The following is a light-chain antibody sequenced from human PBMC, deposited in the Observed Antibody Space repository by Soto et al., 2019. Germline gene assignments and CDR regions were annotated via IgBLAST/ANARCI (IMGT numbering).Light chain of an antibody. J-gene: IGKJ1*01. CDR1: QSVSNF. CDR2: RAS. V-gene: IGKV1-5*03. Sequence: DVQMTQSPSTLSASVGDRVTISCRASQSVSNFLAWYQQKPGKAPKVLIYRASSLERGVPSRLSGSGSGTEFTHTNSSLQPGESSTYYCQQYQRYFTHSWTVGQWTKVEIK. CDR3: QQYQRYFTHSWT.